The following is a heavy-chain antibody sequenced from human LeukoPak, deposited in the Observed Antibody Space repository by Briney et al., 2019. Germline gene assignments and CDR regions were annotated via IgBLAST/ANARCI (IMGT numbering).Heavy chain of an antibody. CDR1: GFTFSSYA. V-gene: IGHV3-30*04. CDR2: ISYDGSNK. J-gene: IGHJ6*03. CDR3: AKDGSKELLFRRSGRYMDV. D-gene: IGHD3-10*01. Sequence: GGSLRLSCAASGFTFSSYAMHWVRQAPGKGLEWVAVISYDGSNKYYADSVKGRFTISRDNSKNTLFLQMNSLSAEDTAVYYRAKDGSKELLFRRSGRYMDVWGKGTTVTISS.